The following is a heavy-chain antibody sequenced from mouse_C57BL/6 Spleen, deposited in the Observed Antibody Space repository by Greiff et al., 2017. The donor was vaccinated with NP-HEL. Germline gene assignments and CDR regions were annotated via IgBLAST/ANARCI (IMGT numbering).Heavy chain of an antibody. V-gene: IGHV1-81*01. J-gene: IGHJ2*01. CDR1: GYTFTSYG. CDR3: ARGTTVVENFDY. CDR2: IYPRSGNT. Sequence: VQLQQSGAELARPGASVKLSCKASGYTFTSYGISWVKQRTGQGLEWIGEIYPRSGNTYYNEKFKGKATLTAEKSSSTAYMELRSLTSEDSAVYFCARGTTVVENFDYWGQGTTLTVSS. D-gene: IGHD1-1*01.